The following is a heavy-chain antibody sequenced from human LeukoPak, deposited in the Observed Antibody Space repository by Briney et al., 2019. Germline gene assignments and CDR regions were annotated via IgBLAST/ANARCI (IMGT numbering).Heavy chain of an antibody. V-gene: IGHV3-7*03. CDR1: GFTFSSSA. CDR3: AKMPDFDY. D-gene: IGHD2-2*01. J-gene: IGHJ4*02. CDR2: IRQDGSEK. Sequence: GGSLRLSCAASGFTFSSSAMSWVRRAPGEGLEWVANIRQDGSEKNYVDSVKGRFTISRDNAKNSLYLQMNSLRAEDTAVYYCAKMPDFDYWGQGTLVTVSS.